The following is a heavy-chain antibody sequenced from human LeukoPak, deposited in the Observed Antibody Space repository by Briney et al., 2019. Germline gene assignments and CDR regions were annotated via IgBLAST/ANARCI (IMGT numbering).Heavy chain of an antibody. CDR1: GYTFTDYF. CDR2: INPKSGGT. D-gene: IGHD3-3*01. Sequence: GASVTVSCKASGYTFTDYFMNWVRQAPGQGLEWMGWINPKSGGTVYAQKLQGRVTMTRDTSSSTAYMELIRLRFYDTVVYYCARGPRITIFGVVMANDAFDIWGQGTMVTVSS. J-gene: IGHJ3*02. V-gene: IGHV1-2*02. CDR3: ARGPRITIFGVVMANDAFDI.